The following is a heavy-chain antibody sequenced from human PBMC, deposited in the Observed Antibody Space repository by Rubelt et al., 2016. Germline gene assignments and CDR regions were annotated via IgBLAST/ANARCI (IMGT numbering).Heavy chain of an antibody. J-gene: IGHJ4*02. CDR3: AGPWSGYSIDS. CDR1: GFIFSDYS. Sequence: VQLLGSGGGSVQPGGSLRLSGAASGFIFSDYSMSWIRQAPGKGLEWVSYISTSGSPIYDANSVKGRLTISRDNAKNLLYLQMISLRADDTAVYYCAGPWSGYSIDSWGQGPLVTVSS. CDR2: ISTSGSPI. V-gene: IGHV3-11*01. D-gene: IGHD3-3*01.